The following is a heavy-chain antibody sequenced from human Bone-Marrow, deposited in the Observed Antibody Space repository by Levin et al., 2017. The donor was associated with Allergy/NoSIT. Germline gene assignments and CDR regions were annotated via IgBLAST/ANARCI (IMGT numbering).Heavy chain of an antibody. CDR2: ISGSGGST. Sequence: GESLKISCAASGFTFSSYAMSWVRQAPGKGLEWVSAISGSGGSTYYADSVKGRFTISRDNSKNTLYLQMNSLRAEDTAVYYCAKVEWDVGYFDYWGQGTLVTVSS. CDR3: AKVEWDVGYFDY. V-gene: IGHV3-23*01. CDR1: GFTFSSYA. D-gene: IGHD1-26*01. J-gene: IGHJ4*02.